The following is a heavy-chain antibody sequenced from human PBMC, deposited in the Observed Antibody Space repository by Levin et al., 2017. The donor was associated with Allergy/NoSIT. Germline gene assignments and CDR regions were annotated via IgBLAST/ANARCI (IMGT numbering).Heavy chain of an antibody. CDR3: SYTAYDF. D-gene: IGHD5-18*01. Sequence: PGGSLRLSCAASGFTFSNAWMSWVRQAPGKGLEWVGRIKSKSDGGTTDYAAPVKGRFTISRDDSENTLFLQMNSLKIEDTAVYYCSYTAYDFWGQGTLVTVSS. CDR1: GFTFSNAW. J-gene: IGHJ4*02. V-gene: IGHV3-15*01. CDR2: IKSKSDGGTT.